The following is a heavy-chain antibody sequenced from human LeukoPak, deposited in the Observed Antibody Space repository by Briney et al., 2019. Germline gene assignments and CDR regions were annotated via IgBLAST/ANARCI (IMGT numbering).Heavy chain of an antibody. CDR3: ARVHYYDSSGTYYLDY. CDR2: INPNSGGT. Sequence: VASVKVSYKASGYTFTGYYMHWVRQAPGQGLEWMGRINPNSGGTNYAQKFQGRVTMTRDTSISTAYMELSRLRSDDTAVYYCARVHYYDSSGTYYLDYWGQGTLVTVSS. D-gene: IGHD3-22*01. CDR1: GYTFTGYY. J-gene: IGHJ4*02. V-gene: IGHV1-2*06.